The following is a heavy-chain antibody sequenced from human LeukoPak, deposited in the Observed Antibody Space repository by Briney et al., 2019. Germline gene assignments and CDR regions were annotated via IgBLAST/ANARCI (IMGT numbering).Heavy chain of an antibody. CDR1: GFTFSSYG. J-gene: IGHJ4*02. Sequence: PGGSLRLSCAASGFTFSSYGMHWVRQAPGKGLEWVAVISYDGSNKYYADSVKGRFTISRDNSKNTLYLQMNSLRAEDTAVYYCAKDYSVTMVRGVISYWGQGTLVSVSS. CDR3: AKDYSVTMVRGVISY. V-gene: IGHV3-30*18. CDR2: ISYDGSNK. D-gene: IGHD3-10*01.